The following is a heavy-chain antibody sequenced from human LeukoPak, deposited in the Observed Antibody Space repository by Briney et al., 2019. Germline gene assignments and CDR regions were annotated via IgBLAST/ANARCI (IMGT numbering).Heavy chain of an antibody. Sequence: PGGSLRLSCAASGFTFDDYAMHWVRQAPGKGLEWVSGISWNSGSIGYADSVKGRFTISRDNAKNSLYLQMNSLRAEDTALYCCAKGSYDSSGYYYWGQGTLVTVSS. CDR3: AKGSYDSSGYYY. V-gene: IGHV3-9*01. D-gene: IGHD3-22*01. J-gene: IGHJ4*02. CDR1: GFTFDDYA. CDR2: ISWNSGSI.